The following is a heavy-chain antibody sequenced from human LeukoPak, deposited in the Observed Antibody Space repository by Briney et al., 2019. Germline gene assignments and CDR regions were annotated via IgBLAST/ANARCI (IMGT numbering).Heavy chain of an antibody. CDR1: GFTFSSYA. D-gene: IGHD2-2*01. Sequence: GGSLRLSCAASGFTFSSYAMSWVRQAPGKGLEWVSAISGSGGSTYYADSVKGRFTISRDNSKNTLYLQMNSLRAEDTAVYYCAKVDCSSTSCYPFYWYFDLWGRGTLVTVSS. CDR3: AKVDCSSTSCYPFYWYFDL. J-gene: IGHJ2*01. CDR2: ISGSGGST. V-gene: IGHV3-23*01.